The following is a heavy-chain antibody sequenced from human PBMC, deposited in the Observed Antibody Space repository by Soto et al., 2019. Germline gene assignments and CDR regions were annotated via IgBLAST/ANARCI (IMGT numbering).Heavy chain of an antibody. CDR2: ISYDGSNK. V-gene: IGHV3-30*18. CDR1: GFTFSSYG. D-gene: IGHD5-18*01. J-gene: IGHJ6*02. CDR3: AKDKIQLWLHYYCGMDV. Sequence: QVQLVESGGGVVQPGRSLRLSCAASGFTFSSYGMHWVRQAPGKGLEWVAVISYDGSNKYYADSVKGRFTISRDNSKNTLYLQMNSLGAEDTAVYYCAKDKIQLWLHYYCGMDVWGQGTTVTVSS.